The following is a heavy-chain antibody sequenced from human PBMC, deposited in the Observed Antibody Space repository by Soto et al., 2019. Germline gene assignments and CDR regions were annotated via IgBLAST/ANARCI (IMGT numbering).Heavy chain of an antibody. J-gene: IGHJ6*02. CDR2: ISYDGSNK. V-gene: IGHV3-30*18. D-gene: IGHD5-12*01. Sequence: QVQLVESGGGVVQPGRSLRLSCAASGFTFSSYGMHWVRQAPGKGLEWVAVISYDGSNKYYADSVKGRFTISRDNSKNTLYLQMKSLRAEDTAVYYCAKASLYELDVWGQGTTVTVSS. CDR3: AKASLYELDV. CDR1: GFTFSSYG.